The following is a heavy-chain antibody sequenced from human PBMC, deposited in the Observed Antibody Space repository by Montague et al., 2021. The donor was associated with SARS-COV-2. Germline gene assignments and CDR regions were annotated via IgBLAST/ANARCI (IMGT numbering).Heavy chain of an antibody. CDR1: GAFITSHY. V-gene: IGHV4-59*11. CDR2: VFSGGNS. Sequence: SETLSLTCTVSGAFITSHYWSWIRQPPGKGLEWIGNVFSGGNSKYKPSLKSRVTLSVDTPKNQCSLKLTSVTTADTALYYCVRDLYCRSTACIGNAFDVWGQGTMVSVFS. D-gene: IGHD2-2*01. J-gene: IGHJ3*01. CDR3: VRDLYCRSTACIGNAFDV.